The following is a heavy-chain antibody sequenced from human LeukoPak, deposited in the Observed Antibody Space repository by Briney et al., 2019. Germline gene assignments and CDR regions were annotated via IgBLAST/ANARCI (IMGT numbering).Heavy chain of an antibody. D-gene: IGHD2-21*01. Sequence: GGSLRLSCAASGFTFSSYEMNWVRQAPGKGLEWVSYISSSGSTIYYADSVKGRFTISRDNAKNSLYLQMNSLRAEDTAVYYCARRLWSRYYFDYWGQGTLVTVSS. CDR2: ISSSGSTI. CDR1: GFTFSSYE. V-gene: IGHV3-48*03. J-gene: IGHJ4*02. CDR3: ARRLWSRYYFDY.